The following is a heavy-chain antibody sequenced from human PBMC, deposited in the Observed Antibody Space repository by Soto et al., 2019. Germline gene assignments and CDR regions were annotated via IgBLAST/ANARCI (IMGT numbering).Heavy chain of an antibody. V-gene: IGHV3-23*01. Sequence: EVQLLESGGGLIQPGGSLRLSCAASGFTFGKFVMRWVRQTPGKGLEWVSTITETGADTYYTDSVKGRFTISRDNSKNTLYLQITTLRAEDTALYYCTKASSDRNHMEVWGPGTTVTVSS. CDR2: ITETGADT. CDR3: TKASSDRNHMEV. CDR1: GFTFGKFV. J-gene: IGHJ6*02.